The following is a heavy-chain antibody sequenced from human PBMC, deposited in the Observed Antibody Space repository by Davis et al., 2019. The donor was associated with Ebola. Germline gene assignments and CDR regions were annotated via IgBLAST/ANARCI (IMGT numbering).Heavy chain of an antibody. Sequence: GESLKISCAASGFTFSSYSMNWVRQAPGKGLEWVSSISSSSSYIYYADSVKGRFTISRDSSMNTVYLQMSSLRAEDTAVYYCARAEDDYGEYPDALDIWGQGTVVTVSS. CDR1: GFTFSSYS. V-gene: IGHV3-21*04. D-gene: IGHD4-17*01. J-gene: IGHJ3*02. CDR3: ARAEDDYGEYPDALDI. CDR2: ISSSSSYI.